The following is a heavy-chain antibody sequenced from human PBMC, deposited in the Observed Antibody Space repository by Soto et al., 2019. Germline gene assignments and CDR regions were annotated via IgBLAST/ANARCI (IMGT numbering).Heavy chain of an antibody. J-gene: IGHJ6*02. CDR1: GYTFTSYD. CDR3: AKAHTVSSWYPSYYGMDV. V-gene: IGHV1-8*01. Sequence: ASVKVSCKASGYTFTSYDINWVRQATGQGLEWMGWMNPNSGNTGYAQKFQGRVTMTRNTSISTVYMELSSLRSEDTAMYYCAKAHTVSSWYPSYYGMDVWGQGTTVTVSS. CDR2: MNPNSGNT. D-gene: IGHD6-13*01.